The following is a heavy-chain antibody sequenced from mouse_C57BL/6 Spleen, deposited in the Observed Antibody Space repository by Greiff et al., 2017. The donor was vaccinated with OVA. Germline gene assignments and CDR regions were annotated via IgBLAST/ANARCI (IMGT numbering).Heavy chain of an antibody. D-gene: IGHD1-1*01. CDR1: GFTFSDYG. V-gene: IGHV5-17*01. CDR2: ISSGSSAI. CDR3: ARGAYYAYWYFDV. J-gene: IGHJ1*03. Sequence: EVKLVESGGGLVKPGGSLKLSCAASGFTFSDYGMHWVRQAPEKGLEWVAYISSGSSAIYYADTVKGRFTITRDNAKNTLFLQMTSLRSEDTAMYYCARGAYYAYWYFDVWGTGTTVTVSS.